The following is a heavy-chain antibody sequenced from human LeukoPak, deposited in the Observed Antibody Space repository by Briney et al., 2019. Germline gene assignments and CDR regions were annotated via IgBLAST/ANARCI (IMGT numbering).Heavy chain of an antibody. Sequence: GGSLRLSCVVSGFTFSGCSMNWVRQAPGKGLEWVSYISSSSTTRYCADSVKGRFTISRDNAKNSLYLQMNSLRDEDSAVYYCARDPHIAAAGTIFDYWGQGTLVTVSS. CDR1: GFTFSGCS. J-gene: IGHJ4*02. CDR3: ARDPHIAAAGTIFDY. V-gene: IGHV3-48*02. D-gene: IGHD6-13*01. CDR2: ISSSSTTR.